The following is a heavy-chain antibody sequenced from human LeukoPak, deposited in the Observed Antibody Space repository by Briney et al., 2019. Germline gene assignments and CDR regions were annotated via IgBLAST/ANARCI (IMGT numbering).Heavy chain of an antibody. CDR3: ARTGIAVAGVLGT. CDR1: GYTFTSYD. CDR2: MNPNSGNT. Sequence: GASVKVSCKASGYTFTSYDINWVRQATGQGLEWMGWMNPNSGNTNYAQKLQGRVTMTTDTSTSTAYMELRSLRSDDTAVYYCARTGIAVAGVLGTWGQGTLVTVSS. D-gene: IGHD6-19*01. V-gene: IGHV1-18*01. J-gene: IGHJ5*02.